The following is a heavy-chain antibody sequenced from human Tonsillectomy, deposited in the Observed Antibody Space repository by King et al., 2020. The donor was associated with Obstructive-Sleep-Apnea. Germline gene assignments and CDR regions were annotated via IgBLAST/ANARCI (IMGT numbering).Heavy chain of an antibody. CDR2: IWYDGSNK. CDR3: SKEIDYYVSSGYLSA. Sequence: VQLVESGGGVVQPGRSLRLSCAASGFTFSSYGMHWVRQAPGKGLEWVAVIWYDGSNKYYADSVKGRFTISRDNSKNTLYLQMNSLRAEDTAVYYWSKEIDYYVSSGYLSAWGHGTLVTVSS. V-gene: IGHV3-33*06. CDR1: GFTFSSYG. J-gene: IGHJ4*01. D-gene: IGHD3-22*01.